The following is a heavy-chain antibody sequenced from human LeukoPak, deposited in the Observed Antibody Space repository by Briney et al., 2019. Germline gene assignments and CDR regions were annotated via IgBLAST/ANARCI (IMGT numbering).Heavy chain of an antibody. V-gene: IGHV4-34*01. D-gene: IGHD6-13*01. J-gene: IGHJ4*02. CDR3: ARGRQPARLDY. CDR1: GGSFSGYY. Sequence: SETLSLTCAVYGGSFSGYYWSWIRQPPGKGLEWIGEINHSGSTNYNPSLKSRVTISVDTSKNQFSLKLSSVTAVDTAVYYCARGRQPARLDYWGQGTLVTVSS. CDR2: INHSGST.